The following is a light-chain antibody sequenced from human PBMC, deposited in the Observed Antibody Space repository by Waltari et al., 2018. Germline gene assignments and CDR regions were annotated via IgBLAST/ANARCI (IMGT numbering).Light chain of an antibody. CDR2: GAS. V-gene: IGKV3-15*01. Sequence: EIMMTQSPATLSVSPGESATLSCRASQSPNNNLAWYQQRPGQAPRLLFSGASTRATGVPGRFSGSGSGTEFTLTISSLQSEDFAVYYCQQYNNWPRTFGQGTKVEIK. J-gene: IGKJ1*01. CDR3: QQYNNWPRT. CDR1: QSPNNN.